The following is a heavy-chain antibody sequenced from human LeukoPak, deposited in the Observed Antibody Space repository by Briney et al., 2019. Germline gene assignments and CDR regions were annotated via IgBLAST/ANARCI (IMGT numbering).Heavy chain of an antibody. CDR2: IRFSGAT. V-gene: IGHV4-59*01. Sequence: PSETLSLTCTVSRGSIVGYFWTWVRQPPGKGLECIGNIRFSGATSYNPSLESRVTIPVDSSKSQIFLNLRSVTTADTAVYYCARGNGWHDYWGQGTLVTVSP. CDR1: RGSIVGYF. D-gene: IGHD6-19*01. J-gene: IGHJ4*02. CDR3: ARGNGWHDY.